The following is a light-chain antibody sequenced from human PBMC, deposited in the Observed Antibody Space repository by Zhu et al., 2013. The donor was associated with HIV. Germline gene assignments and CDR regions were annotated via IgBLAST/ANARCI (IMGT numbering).Light chain of an antibody. CDR2: RNN. CDR1: SSNIGADY. Sequence: QSVLTQPPSVSGAPGQRVTISCTGSSSNIGADYVYWYQQLPGTAPKLLIYRNNERPSGVPDRFSGSKSGTSASLAISGLRSEDEADYYCAAWDDSLRGYVFGSGTTVTVL. J-gene: IGLJ1*01. V-gene: IGLV1-47*01. CDR3: AAWDDSLRGYV.